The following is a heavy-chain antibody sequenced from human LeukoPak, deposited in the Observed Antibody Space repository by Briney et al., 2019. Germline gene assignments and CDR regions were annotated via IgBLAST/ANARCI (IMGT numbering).Heavy chain of an antibody. Sequence: GGSLRLSCAASGFTFSSNGMHWVRQAPGKGLKWVAAIWYDGSNKYYADSVKGRFTISRDNSKNTLYLQMNSLRAEDTAVYYCAREDIAVAGTYFDPWGQGTLVTVSS. D-gene: IGHD6-19*01. J-gene: IGHJ5*02. CDR3: AREDIAVAGTYFDP. CDR2: IWYDGSNK. CDR1: GFTFSSNG. V-gene: IGHV3-33*01.